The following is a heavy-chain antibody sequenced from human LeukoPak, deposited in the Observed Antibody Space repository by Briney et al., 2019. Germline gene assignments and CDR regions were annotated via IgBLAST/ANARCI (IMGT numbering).Heavy chain of an antibody. V-gene: IGHV4-59*01. CDR2: IYYSGST. D-gene: IGHD3-16*01. Sequence: SETLSLTCTVSDDSITMYYWTWIRQPPGKGLEWIGYIYYSGSTNYNPSLKSRVTISVDTSKNQFSLKLSSVTAADTAVYYCARERGRGSTLYYFDYWGQGTLVTVSS. CDR1: DDSITMYY. J-gene: IGHJ4*02. CDR3: ARERGRGSTLYYFDY.